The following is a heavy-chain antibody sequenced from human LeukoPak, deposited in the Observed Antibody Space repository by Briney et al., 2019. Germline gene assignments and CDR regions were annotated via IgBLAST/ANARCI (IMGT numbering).Heavy chain of an antibody. Sequence: GGSLRLSCAASGFTFSAYWMTWVRQAPGKGLEWVANIKQDGSDKYYVDSVKGRFTISKDNAKNSLYLQMNSLRAEDTAVYYCAKDRIRQWLVALFDYWGQGTLVTVSS. CDR3: AKDRIRQWLVALFDY. CDR2: IKQDGSDK. CDR1: GFTFSAYW. D-gene: IGHD6-19*01. J-gene: IGHJ4*02. V-gene: IGHV3-7*03.